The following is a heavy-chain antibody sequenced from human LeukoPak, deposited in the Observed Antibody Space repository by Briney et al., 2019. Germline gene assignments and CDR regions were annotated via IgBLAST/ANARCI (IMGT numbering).Heavy chain of an antibody. CDR3: ARDWPIVIADY. CDR2: INANSGDT. J-gene: IGHJ4*02. D-gene: IGHD2/OR15-2a*01. V-gene: IGHV1-18*01. Sequence: ASVKVSCKTSGYPFTNHGVSWVRQAPGQGLEWMGWINANSGDTNYAQRSQGRLTMTTDTSTTTAYMELRSLSSDDTAVYYCARDWPIVIADYWGQGTLVTVSS. CDR1: GYPFTNHG.